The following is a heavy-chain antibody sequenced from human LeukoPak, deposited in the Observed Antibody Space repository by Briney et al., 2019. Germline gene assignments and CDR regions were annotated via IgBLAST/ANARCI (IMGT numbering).Heavy chain of an antibody. CDR1: GFAFSSYG. V-gene: IGHV3-30*02. D-gene: IGHD1-26*01. J-gene: IGHJ4*02. Sequence: GGSLRLSCAASGFAFSSYGMYWVRQTPDKGLEWVAYLRHDGTYEKYADSVKGRFTISRDNSKNTLSLQMDTLRVEDTALYYCASGGPTRGTLAYWGQGTLVTASS. CDR2: LRHDGTYE. CDR3: ASGGPTRGTLAY.